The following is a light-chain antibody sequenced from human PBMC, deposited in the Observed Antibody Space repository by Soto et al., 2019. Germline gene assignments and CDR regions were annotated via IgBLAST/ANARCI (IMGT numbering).Light chain of an antibody. V-gene: IGLV2-23*02. Sequence: QSVLTQPASVSGSPGQSITISCTGTNSDIGSYNLVSWYQQHPGKAPKFLIYGVTKRPSGVSNRFSGSKSGNTASLTISGLQAEDEADYYRCSYAGSTTHVIFGGGTKLTVL. CDR3: CSYAGSTTHVI. CDR2: GVT. J-gene: IGLJ2*01. CDR1: NSDIGSYNL.